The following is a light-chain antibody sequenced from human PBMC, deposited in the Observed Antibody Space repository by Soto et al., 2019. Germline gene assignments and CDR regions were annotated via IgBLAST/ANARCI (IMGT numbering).Light chain of an antibody. V-gene: IGKV1-5*01. CDR1: QTISSW. J-gene: IGKJ4*01. CDR2: DAS. CDR3: QQYDSFSPLT. Sequence: DIQMTQSPSSLSASVGDRVTITCRASQTISSWLAWYQQKPGKAPKLLIYDASTLEGGVPSRFSGSGSGTDLTLTINSLQPDDFGTYYCQQYDSFSPLTFGVRTKVEIK.